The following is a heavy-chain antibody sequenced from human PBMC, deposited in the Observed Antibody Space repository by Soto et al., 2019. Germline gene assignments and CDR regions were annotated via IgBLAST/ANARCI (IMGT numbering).Heavy chain of an antibody. CDR3: AGPGPFDS. D-gene: IGHD1-1*01. CDR2: IRNKANNYAT. CDR1: GFTFAGSA. Sequence: DVQMVESGGGLVQPGGSLKLSCATTGFTFAGSAIHWVRQAPGKGLEWIGRIRNKANNYATAYPASVAGRFTISRGDSKTTAYLEMNSLKTEDTAMYYCAGPGPFDSWGQGTLVTVSS. J-gene: IGHJ4*02. V-gene: IGHV3-73*01.